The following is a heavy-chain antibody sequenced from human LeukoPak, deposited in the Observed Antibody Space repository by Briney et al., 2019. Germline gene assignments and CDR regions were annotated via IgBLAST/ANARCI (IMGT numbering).Heavy chain of an antibody. Sequence: SVKVSCKSSGGTFSSYAIIWVRQAPGQGLEWMGGIIPIFGTANYAQKFQGRVTITADESTSTAYMELSSLRSEDTAVYYCARDLSYYYDSSGYYPLGYWGQGTLVTVSS. CDR3: ARDLSYYYDSSGYYPLGY. J-gene: IGHJ4*02. V-gene: IGHV1-69*13. D-gene: IGHD3-22*01. CDR2: IIPIFGTA. CDR1: GGTFSSYA.